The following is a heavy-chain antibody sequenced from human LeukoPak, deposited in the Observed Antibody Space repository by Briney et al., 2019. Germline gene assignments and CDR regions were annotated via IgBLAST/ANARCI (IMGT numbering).Heavy chain of an antibody. CDR1: GGSISYYY. CDR3: ATQILLCHYY. Sequence: PSETLSLTCTVSGGSISYYYWSWIRQPPGKGLQWIGYVYYSGSTNYNPSLKSRVTLSVDTSKNQFSLKLSSVTAVDTAVYYCATQILLCHYYWGQGTLVTVSS. J-gene: IGHJ4*02. V-gene: IGHV4-59*08. D-gene: IGHD2/OR15-2a*01. CDR2: VYYSGST.